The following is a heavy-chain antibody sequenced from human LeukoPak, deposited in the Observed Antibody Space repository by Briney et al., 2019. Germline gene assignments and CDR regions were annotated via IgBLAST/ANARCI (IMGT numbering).Heavy chain of an antibody. CDR3: ARGLLGYCSGGSCSMGY. V-gene: IGHV1-8*01. CDR1: GYTFTSYD. Sequence: ASVKVCCKASGYTFTSYDINWVRPATGQGLGWMRWMNPNSGNTGYAQKFQGRVTMTRNTSISTAYMELSSLRSEDTAVYYCARGLLGYCSGGSCSMGYWGQGTLVTVSS. CDR2: MNPNSGNT. J-gene: IGHJ4*02. D-gene: IGHD2-15*01.